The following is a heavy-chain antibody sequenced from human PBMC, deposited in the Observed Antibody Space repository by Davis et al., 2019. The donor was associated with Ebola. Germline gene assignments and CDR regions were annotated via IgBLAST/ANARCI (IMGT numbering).Heavy chain of an antibody. Sequence: GGSLRLSCAASGFTFSSYSMNWVRQAPGKGLEWVSYISSSSSTIYYADSVKGRFTISRDNAKNSLYLQMNSLRDEDTAVYYCAREATNYYDSSGYPNWFDPWGQGTLVTVSS. J-gene: IGHJ5*02. D-gene: IGHD3-22*01. V-gene: IGHV3-48*02. CDR2: ISSSSSTI. CDR1: GFTFSSYS. CDR3: AREATNYYDSSGYPNWFDP.